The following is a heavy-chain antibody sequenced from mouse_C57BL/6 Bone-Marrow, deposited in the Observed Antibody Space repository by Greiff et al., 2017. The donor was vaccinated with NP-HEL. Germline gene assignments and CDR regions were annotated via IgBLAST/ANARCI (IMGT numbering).Heavy chain of an antibody. CDR3: ARIERAGFYYYGSGYFDV. CDR2: IWWDDDK. Sequence: QVTLKVSGPGILQPSQTLSLTCSFSGFSLSTFGMGVGWIRQPSGKGLEWLAHIWWDDDKYYNPALKSRLTISQGTSKNQVFLKIANVDTADTATYYCARIERAGFYYYGSGYFDVWGTGTTVTVSS. J-gene: IGHJ1*03. V-gene: IGHV8-8*01. CDR1: GFSLSTFGMG. D-gene: IGHD1-1*01.